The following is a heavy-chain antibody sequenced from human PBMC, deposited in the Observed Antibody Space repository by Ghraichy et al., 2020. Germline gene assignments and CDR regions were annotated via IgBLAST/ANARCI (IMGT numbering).Heavy chain of an antibody. CDR1: GFTFSSYA. CDR3: ARDQEGGGDFWSGYLYYYYYGMDV. Sequence: GGSLRLSCAASGFTFSSYAMHWGRQAPGKGLEWVAVISYDGSNKYYADSVKGRFTISRDNSKNTLYLQMNSLRAEDTAVYYCARDQEGGGDFWSGYLYYYYYGMDVWGQGTTVTVSS. V-gene: IGHV3-30*04. D-gene: IGHD3-3*01. J-gene: IGHJ6*02. CDR2: ISYDGSNK.